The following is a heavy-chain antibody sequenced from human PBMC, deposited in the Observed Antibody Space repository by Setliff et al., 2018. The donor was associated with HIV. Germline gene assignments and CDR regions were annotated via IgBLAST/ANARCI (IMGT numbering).Heavy chain of an antibody. J-gene: IGHJ4*02. Sequence: GESLTISCAASGFTFSTYAMSWVRQAPGKGLDWVSGISGSGGSPYYADSVKGRFTISRDNSKNTLYLQMNSLRAEDTAVYYCAKDPAVWSGYYHDYWGQGTLVTVSS. D-gene: IGHD3-3*01. CDR3: AKDPAVWSGYYHDY. CDR1: GFTFSTYA. CDR2: ISGSGGSP. V-gene: IGHV3-23*01.